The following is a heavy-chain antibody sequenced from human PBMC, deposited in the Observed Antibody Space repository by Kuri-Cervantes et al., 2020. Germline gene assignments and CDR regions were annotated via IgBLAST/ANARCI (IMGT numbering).Heavy chain of an antibody. CDR3: AVKVGADNNWFDP. J-gene: IGHJ5*02. D-gene: IGHD1-26*01. V-gene: IGHV4-59*04. CDR1: GGSISSYY. Sequence: SETLSLTCTASGGSISSYYWSWIRQPPGKGLEWIGYIYYSGSTYYNPSLKSRVTISVDTSKNQVPLKLSSVTAADTAVYYCAVKVGADNNWFDPWGQGTLVTVSS. CDR2: IYYSGST.